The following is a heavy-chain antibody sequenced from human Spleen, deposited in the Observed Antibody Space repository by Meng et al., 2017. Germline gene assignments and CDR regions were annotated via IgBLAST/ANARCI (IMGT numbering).Heavy chain of an antibody. CDR2: IYSGGNT. Sequence: GESLKISCAASGFSVSHNYMSWVRQAPGKGLEWVSVIYSGGNTYYADSVKGRFTISRDNSKNTVFLQINSLRAEDTAVYYCAREKLHADFDYWGQGTLVTVSS. CDR1: GFSVSHNY. J-gene: IGHJ4*02. D-gene: IGHD1-1*01. CDR3: AREKLHADFDY. V-gene: IGHV3-66*02.